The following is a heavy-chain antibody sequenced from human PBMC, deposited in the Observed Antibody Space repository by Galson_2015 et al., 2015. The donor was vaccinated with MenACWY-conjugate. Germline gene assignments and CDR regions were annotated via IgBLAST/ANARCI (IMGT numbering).Heavy chain of an antibody. Sequence: SLRLSCAASGFTFSNYWMHWVRQVPGKGLVWVSRINSDGSTISYADSVKGRFTISRDNAKNTLYLQMNSLRAEDTAVYYCARGYGGYNPLASWGQGTLVTVSS. CDR2: INSDGSTI. CDR1: GFTFSNYW. CDR3: ARGYGGYNPLAS. V-gene: IGHV3-74*01. D-gene: IGHD5-24*01. J-gene: IGHJ4*02.